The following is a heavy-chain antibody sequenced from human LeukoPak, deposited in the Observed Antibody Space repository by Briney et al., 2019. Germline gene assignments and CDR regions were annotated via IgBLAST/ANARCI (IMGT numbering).Heavy chain of an antibody. CDR1: GGSISSSSYY. V-gene: IGHV4-39*07. J-gene: IGHJ4*02. D-gene: IGHD6-19*01. Sequence: SETLSLTCTVSGGSISSSSYYWGWIRQPPGKGLEWIGSIYYSGSTYYNPSLKSRVTISVDTSKNQFSLKLSSVTAADTAVYYCAIDGYSSGWYVDYWGQGTLVTVSS. CDR2: IYYSGST. CDR3: AIDGYSSGWYVDY.